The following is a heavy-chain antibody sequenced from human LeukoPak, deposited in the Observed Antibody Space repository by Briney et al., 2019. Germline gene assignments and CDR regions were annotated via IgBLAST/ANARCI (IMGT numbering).Heavy chain of an antibody. J-gene: IGHJ6*03. Sequence: ASVKVSCKASGCTFTSYDINWVRPATGQVVEWMGCMDPNSGNAGYAQKFQGRVTITRNTSIRTAYMELSSLRSEDTAVYYCAMVGSSTSDYYYMDVWGKGTTVTVTS. D-gene: IGHD2-2*01. CDR1: GCTFTSYD. V-gene: IGHV1-8*03. CDR2: MDPNSGNA. CDR3: AMVGSSTSDYYYMDV.